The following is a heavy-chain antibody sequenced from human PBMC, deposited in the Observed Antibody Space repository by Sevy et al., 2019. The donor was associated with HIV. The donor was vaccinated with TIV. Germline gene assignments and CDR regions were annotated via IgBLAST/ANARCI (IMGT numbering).Heavy chain of an antibody. CDR1: GFTFSSYS. V-gene: IGHV3-21*01. Sequence: GGSLRLSCAASGFTFSSYSMNWVRQAPGKGLEWVSSISSSSSYIYYADSVKGRFTISRDNAKNSLYLQMNSLRAEDTAVYSCARSKRRQQRGPWYFDLWGHGTLVTVSS. J-gene: IGHJ2*01. CDR3: ARSKRRQQRGPWYFDL. D-gene: IGHD6-13*01. CDR2: ISSSSSYI.